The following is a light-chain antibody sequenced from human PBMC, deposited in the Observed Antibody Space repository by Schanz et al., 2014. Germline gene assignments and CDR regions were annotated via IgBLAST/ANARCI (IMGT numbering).Light chain of an antibody. CDR3: QQRDSWPSRRVT. J-gene: IGKJ4*01. CDR2: GAS. Sequence: IVLTQSPGTLSLSPGERATLSCRASQSVSNNYLGWYQQKPGQAPRLLIYGASSRATGIPDRFSGSGSGTDFTLTISSLEPEDFAVYYCQQRDSWPSRRVTFGGGTKVEIK. V-gene: IGKV3-20*01. CDR1: QSVSNNY.